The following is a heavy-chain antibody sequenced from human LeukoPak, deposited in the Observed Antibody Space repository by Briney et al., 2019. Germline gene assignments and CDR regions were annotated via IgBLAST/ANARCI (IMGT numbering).Heavy chain of an antibody. CDR3: ASRDCSGGSGYAGFDP. D-gene: IGHD2-15*01. V-gene: IGHV1-8*01. J-gene: IGHJ5*02. CDR2: MNLNSGNT. CDR1: GYTFTSYD. Sequence: ASVKVSCKASGYTFTSYDINWVRQATGQGLEWMGWMNLNSGNTGYAQKFQGRVTMTRNTSISTTYMELSSLRYEGTAGYYCASRDCSGGSGYAGFDPWGQGTLVTVS.